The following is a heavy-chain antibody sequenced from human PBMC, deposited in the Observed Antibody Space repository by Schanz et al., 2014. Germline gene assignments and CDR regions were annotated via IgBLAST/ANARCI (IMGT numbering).Heavy chain of an antibody. J-gene: IGHJ3*02. CDR3: ARGGGPEDVFDI. CDR2: MNPNSGNP. CDR1: GYTFTSYD. Sequence: QVQLLQSGAEVKKPGASVKVSCTASGYTFTSYDINWVRQAPGQGLEWLGWMNPNSGNPGFAQKFRGRVTMTRNTSMSTAYIELHILTSEDTAVYYCARGGGPEDVFDIWGQGTILTVSS. V-gene: IGHV1-8*01.